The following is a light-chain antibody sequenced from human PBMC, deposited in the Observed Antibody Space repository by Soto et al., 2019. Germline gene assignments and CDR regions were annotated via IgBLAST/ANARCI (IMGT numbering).Light chain of an antibody. CDR3: QQYDNLPPLT. CDR1: QAISNY. J-gene: IGKJ4*01. CDR2: DAS. Sequence: DVQMTQSPSSLSASVGDRVTITCQASQAISNYLHWYQQKPGKAPKLLIYDASNLETGVPSRISGSGSWTDFTFTISSLQPEDIATYYCQQYDNLPPLTFGGGTKVEIK. V-gene: IGKV1-33*01.